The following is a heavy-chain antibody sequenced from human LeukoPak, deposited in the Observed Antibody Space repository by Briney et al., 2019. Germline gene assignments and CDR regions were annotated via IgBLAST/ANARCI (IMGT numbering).Heavy chain of an antibody. J-gene: IGHJ5*02. D-gene: IGHD3-22*01. CDR1: GGSISSYY. CDR2: IYYSGST. Sequence: PSETLSLTCTVSGGSISSYYWSWIRQPPGKGLEWIGYIYYSGSTNYNPSLKSRVTISVDTSKNQFSLKLSSVTAADTAVYYCARDEAGYYYDSSGYHWGQGTLVTVSS. CDR3: ARDEAGYYYDSSGYH. V-gene: IGHV4-59*12.